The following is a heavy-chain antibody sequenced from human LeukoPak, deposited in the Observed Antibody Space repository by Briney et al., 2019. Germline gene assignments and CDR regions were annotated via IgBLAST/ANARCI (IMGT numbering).Heavy chain of an antibody. CDR1: GFSLSTSGMC. CDR3: ARKSYGSGSYSQGGFDY. D-gene: IGHD3-10*01. CDR2: IDWDDDK. V-gene: IGHV2-70*11. Sequence: SGPTLVNPTQTLTLTCTFSGFSLSTSGMCVSWIRQPPGKALEWLARIDWDDDKYYSTSLKTRLTISKDTSKNQVVLTMTNMDPVDTATYYCARKSYGSGSYSQGGFDYWGQGTLVTVSS. J-gene: IGHJ4*02.